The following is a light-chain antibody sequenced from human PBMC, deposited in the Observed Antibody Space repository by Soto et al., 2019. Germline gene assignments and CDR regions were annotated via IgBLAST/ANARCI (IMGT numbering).Light chain of an antibody. Sequence: EIVMTQSPATLSVSPGERATLSCRASQSVSSNLAWYHQKPGQAPRLLIYGASTRATGIPARFSGSGSGTEFTLTISSLQSEDFAFYYCQQYNTWTGTFGQGTKVEIK. CDR2: GAS. CDR3: QQYNTWTGT. CDR1: QSVSSN. V-gene: IGKV3-15*01. J-gene: IGKJ1*01.